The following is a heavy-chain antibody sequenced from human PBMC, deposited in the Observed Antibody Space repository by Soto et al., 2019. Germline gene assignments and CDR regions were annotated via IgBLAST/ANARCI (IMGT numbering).Heavy chain of an antibody. CDR3: ARYIPGVRYYGMDV. V-gene: IGHV3-23*01. Sequence: EVQLLESGGGLVQPGGSLRLSCAASGFTFSSYAMEWVRQAPGKGLEWVSLIGESGTPTYYTDSVKGRFTISRDNSGNTLFLEMYSLRAEDTAVYYCARYIPGVRYYGMDVWRQGTTVTVSS. CDR2: IGESGTPT. D-gene: IGHD2-2*01. J-gene: IGHJ6*02. CDR1: GFTFSSYA.